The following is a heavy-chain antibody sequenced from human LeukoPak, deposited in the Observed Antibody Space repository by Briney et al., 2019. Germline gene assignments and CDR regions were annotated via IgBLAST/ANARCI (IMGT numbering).Heavy chain of an antibody. Sequence: SETLSLTCTVSGGSISSSSYYWGWIRQPPGKGLEWIGSIYYGGSTYYNPSLKSRVTISVDTSKDQFSLKLSSVTAADTAVYYCARAGLRGSQPFDYWGQGTLVTVSS. CDR3: ARAGLRGSQPFDY. D-gene: IGHD1-26*01. CDR1: GGSISSSSYY. J-gene: IGHJ4*02. CDR2: IYYGGST. V-gene: IGHV4-39*07.